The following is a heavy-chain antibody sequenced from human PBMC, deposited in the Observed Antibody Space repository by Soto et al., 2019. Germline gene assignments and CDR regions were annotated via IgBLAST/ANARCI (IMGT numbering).Heavy chain of an antibody. V-gene: IGHV3-23*01. J-gene: IGHJ4*02. CDR2: LDYTGGTT. Sequence: VGSLRLSCAASGFTFSILAMGWVRQAPGKGLEWVSVLDYTGGTTYYTDSVKGRFTISRDNSKKMLYLQMNSLRAEDTAVYYCAKDATRTDGWYYFDYWGQGALVTVSS. CDR1: GFTFSILA. D-gene: IGHD6-19*01. CDR3: AKDATRTDGWYYFDY.